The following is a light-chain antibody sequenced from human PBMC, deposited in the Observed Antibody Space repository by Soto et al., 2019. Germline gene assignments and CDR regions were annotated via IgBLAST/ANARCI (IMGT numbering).Light chain of an antibody. J-gene: IGLJ2*01. V-gene: IGLV3-21*02. CDR2: EDS. Sequence: SYELTQPPSLSVAPGQTARITCGGNDIGSKSVHWYQQKPGQAPELVVYEDSDRPSGIPERFSGSNSGNTATLTISRVEAGDEADFYCQVWFSSRDQVVFGGGTKVTVL. CDR1: DIGSKS. CDR3: QVWFSSRDQVV.